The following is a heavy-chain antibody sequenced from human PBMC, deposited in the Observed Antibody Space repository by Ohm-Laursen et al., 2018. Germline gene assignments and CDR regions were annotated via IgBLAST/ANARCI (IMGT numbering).Heavy chain of an antibody. V-gene: IGHV1-69*04. J-gene: IGHJ6*02. D-gene: IGHD3-10*01. CDR1: GGTFSSYA. Sequence: SVKVSCKVSGGTFSSYAISWVRQAPGQGLEWMGRIIPILGIANYAQKFQGRVTITADKSTSTAYMELSSLRSEDTAVYYCARGIGAYYYYGMDVWGQGTTVTVPS. CDR3: ARGIGAYYYYGMDV. CDR2: IIPILGIA.